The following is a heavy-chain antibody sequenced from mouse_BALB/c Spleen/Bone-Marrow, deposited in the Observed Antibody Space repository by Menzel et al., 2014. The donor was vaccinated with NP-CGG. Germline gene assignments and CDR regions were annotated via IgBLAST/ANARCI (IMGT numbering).Heavy chain of an antibody. CDR3: ARGGVFDYYAGFAY. D-gene: IGHD1-1*01. J-gene: IGHJ3*01. CDR2: ISSGGST. V-gene: IGHV5-6-5*01. CDR1: GFTFSSYA. Sequence: EVQGVESGGGLVKPGGSLKLSCAASGFTFSSYAMSWVRQTPEKRLEWVASISSGGSTYYQDSVMGRCTISRDNARNILYLQISRLRSVSTAVSYCARGGVFDYYAGFAYWGQGTLVTVSA.